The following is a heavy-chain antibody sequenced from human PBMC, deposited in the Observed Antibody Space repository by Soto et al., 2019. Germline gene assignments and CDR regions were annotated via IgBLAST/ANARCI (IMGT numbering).Heavy chain of an antibody. CDR3: AFVVDYYDSYYYYGMDV. D-gene: IGHD3-10*01. CDR2: ISSSSSYI. J-gene: IGHJ6*02. CDR1: GFTFSSYS. V-gene: IGHV3-21*01. Sequence: GGSLRLSCAASGFTFSSYSMNWVRQAPGKGLEWVSSISSSSSYIYYADPVKGRFTISRDNAKNSLYLQMNSLRAEDTAVYYCAFVVDYYDSYYYYGMDVWGQGTTVTVSS.